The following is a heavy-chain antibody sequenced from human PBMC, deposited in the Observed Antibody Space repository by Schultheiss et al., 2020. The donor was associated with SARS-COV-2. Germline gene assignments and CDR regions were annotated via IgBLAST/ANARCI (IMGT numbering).Heavy chain of an antibody. V-gene: IGHV4-61*02. J-gene: IGHJ4*02. CDR3: ARDRNYYGSGSLDY. CDR1: GGSISSGGYY. Sequence: SETLSLTCAVYGGSISSGGYYWSWIRQPAGKGLEWIGRIYTSGSTNYNPSLKSRVTISVDTSKNQFSLKLSSVTAADTAVYYCARDRNYYGSGSLDYWGQGTLVTVSS. D-gene: IGHD3-10*01. CDR2: IYTSGST.